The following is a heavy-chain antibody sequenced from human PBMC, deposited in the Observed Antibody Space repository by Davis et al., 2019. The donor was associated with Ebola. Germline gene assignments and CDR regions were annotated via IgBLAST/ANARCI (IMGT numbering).Heavy chain of an antibody. CDR2: IYYSGST. CDR3: ARCLYGGRSDY. CDR1: GGSVSSGGYY. J-gene: IGHJ4*02. V-gene: IGHV4-61*08. Sequence: GSLRLSCTVSGGSVSSGGYYWNWIRQPPGKGLEWIGYIYYSGSTNYNPSLKSRVTISVDTSKNQFSLRLSSVTAADTAMYYCARCLYGGRSDYWGQGTLVTVSS. D-gene: IGHD4-23*01.